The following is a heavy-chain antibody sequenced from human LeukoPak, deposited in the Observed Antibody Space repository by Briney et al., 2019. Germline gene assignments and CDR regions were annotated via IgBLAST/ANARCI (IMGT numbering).Heavy chain of an antibody. V-gene: IGHV1-69*01. CDR1: GGTFSSYA. J-gene: IGHJ4*02. Sequence: GSSVKVSCKASGGTFSSYAISWVRQAPGQGLEWMGGIIPIFGKANYAQKFQGRVTITADESTSTAYMELSSLRSEDTAVYYCARDRVWTRGYSYVGMGVYYFDYWGQGTLVTVSS. CDR3: ARDRVWTRGYSYVGMGVYYFDY. CDR2: IIPIFGKA. D-gene: IGHD5-18*01.